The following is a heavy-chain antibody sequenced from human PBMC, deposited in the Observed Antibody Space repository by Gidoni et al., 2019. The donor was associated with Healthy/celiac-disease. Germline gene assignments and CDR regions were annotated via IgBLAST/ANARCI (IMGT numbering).Heavy chain of an antibody. CDR2: ISYDGSNK. V-gene: IGHV3-30-3*01. Sequence: QVQLVESGGGVVQPGRSLRLSCAASGFTFSSYAMHWVRQAPGKGLEWVAVISYDGSNKYYADSVKGRFTISRDNSKNTLYLQMNSLRAEDTAVYYCAREGSLGEWLLLSWGQGTLVTVSS. J-gene: IGHJ4*02. CDR1: GFTFSSYA. CDR3: AREGSLGEWLLLS. D-gene: IGHD3-22*01.